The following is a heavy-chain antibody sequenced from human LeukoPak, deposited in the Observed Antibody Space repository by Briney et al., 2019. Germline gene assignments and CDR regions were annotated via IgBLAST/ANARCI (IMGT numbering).Heavy chain of an antibody. CDR3: ASVTTVTTDFQH. CDR2: IYYSGST. V-gene: IGHV4-39*07. D-gene: IGHD4-17*01. CDR1: GGSISSSSYY. J-gene: IGHJ1*01. Sequence: PSETLSLTCTVSGGSISSSSYYWGWIRQPPGKGLEWIGSIYYSGSTYYNPSLKSRVTISVDTSKNQFSLKLSSVTAADTAVYYCASVTTVTTDFQHWGQGTLVTVSS.